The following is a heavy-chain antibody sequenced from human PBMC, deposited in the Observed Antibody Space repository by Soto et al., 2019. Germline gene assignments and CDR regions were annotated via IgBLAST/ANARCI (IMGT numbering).Heavy chain of an antibody. D-gene: IGHD1-26*01. CDR1: GYSISSSNW. V-gene: IGHV4-28*01. CDR2: IYYSGTT. CDR3: ARREIQGPIDS. J-gene: IGHJ4*02. Sequence: QVQLQESGPGLVKPSDTLSLTCAVSGYSISSSNWWGWIRQPPGKGLEWIGYIYYSGTTYYNPSLKSRVTMSVDTSQTHFSLKLTSVTAVDTAVYYCARREIQGPIDSWGQGTLVTVSS.